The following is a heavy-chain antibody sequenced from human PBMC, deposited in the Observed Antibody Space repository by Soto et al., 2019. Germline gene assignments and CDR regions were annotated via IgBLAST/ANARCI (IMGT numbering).Heavy chain of an antibody. D-gene: IGHD6-6*01. J-gene: IGHJ6*03. Sequence: GGSLRLCCATSGFTFSSSGMSWVRQAPGKGLEWVSGISASGGETYYGDSVKGRFTISRDNSKNTLYLQMNSVRAEDTAIYYCARGARRRYSSSHSTLDYMAVWGKGTTVTVSS. CDR3: ARGARRRYSSSHSTLDYMAV. CDR2: ISASGGET. V-gene: IGHV3-23*01. CDR1: GFTFSSSG.